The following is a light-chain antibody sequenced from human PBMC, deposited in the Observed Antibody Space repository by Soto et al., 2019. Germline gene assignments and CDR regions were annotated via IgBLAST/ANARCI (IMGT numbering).Light chain of an antibody. CDR2: DLS. J-gene: IGLJ1*01. Sequence: SALTQPASVSGSPGQSITISCTGTSSDVGSYNYVSWYQQHPGKAPKLMIYDLSNRPSGVSNRFSGSKSANTASLTISGLQAEDEADYYCSSYTSSVTYVFGTGTKVTVL. CDR3: SSYTSSVTYV. V-gene: IGLV2-14*01. CDR1: SSDVGSYNY.